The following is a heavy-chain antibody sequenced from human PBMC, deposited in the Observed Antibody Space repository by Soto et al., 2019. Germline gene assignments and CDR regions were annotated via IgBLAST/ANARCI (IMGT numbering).Heavy chain of an antibody. CDR3: ARGRYGDY. J-gene: IGHJ4*02. CDR2: ISAHNGNT. Sequence: QVHLVQSGAEVKKPGASVKVSCKGSGYTFTSYGITWVRQAPGQGLEWMGWISAHNGNTDYAQKLQGRVTVTRDTSTSTAYMELRSLRSGGTAVDYCARGRYGDYWGQGALVTVSS. CDR1: GYTFTSYG. V-gene: IGHV1-18*01. D-gene: IGHD1-1*01.